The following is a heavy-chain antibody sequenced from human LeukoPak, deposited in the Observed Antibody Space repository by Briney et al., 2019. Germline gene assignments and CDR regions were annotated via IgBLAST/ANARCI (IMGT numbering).Heavy chain of an antibody. CDR3: VLTSGSGSYRGYLNY. V-gene: IGHV3-20*01. D-gene: IGHD3-10*01. J-gene: IGHJ4*02. Sequence: GGSLRLSCVASGFTFDDYGIGWVRHAPGKGLEWVSVINWNGGSTDYADSVKGRFTISRDNAKNSVYLQMSSLRVEDTALYHCVLTSGSGSYRGYLNYWGQGTLVTVSS. CDR1: GFTFDDYG. CDR2: INWNGGST.